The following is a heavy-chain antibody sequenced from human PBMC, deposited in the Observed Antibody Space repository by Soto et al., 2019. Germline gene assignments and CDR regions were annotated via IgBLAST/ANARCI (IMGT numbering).Heavy chain of an antibody. D-gene: IGHD4-17*01. CDR2: ISYSGST. V-gene: IGHV4-61*01. J-gene: IGHJ3*02. Sequence: QVQLQESGPGLVKPSETLSLTCTVSGGSISSGSYYWSWIRQPPGKGLEWIGYISYSGSTNYNPSLKSRVTISVDTSKNQFSLKLSSVTAADTAVYYCARGTTAVKAFEIWGQGTMVTVSS. CDR1: GGSISSGSYY. CDR3: ARGTTAVKAFEI.